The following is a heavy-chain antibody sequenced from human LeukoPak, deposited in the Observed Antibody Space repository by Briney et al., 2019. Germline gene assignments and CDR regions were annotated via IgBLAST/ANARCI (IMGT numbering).Heavy chain of an antibody. V-gene: IGHV4-34*01. Sequence: SETLSLTCAVYGGSFSGCYWSWIRQPPGKGLEWIGEINHSGSTNYNPSLKSRVTISVDTSKNQFSLKLSSVTAADTAVYYCASGRGAGAHYYYYGMDVWGQGTTVTVSS. J-gene: IGHJ6*02. D-gene: IGHD6-19*01. CDR1: GGSFSGCY. CDR3: ASGRGAGAHYYYYGMDV. CDR2: INHSGST.